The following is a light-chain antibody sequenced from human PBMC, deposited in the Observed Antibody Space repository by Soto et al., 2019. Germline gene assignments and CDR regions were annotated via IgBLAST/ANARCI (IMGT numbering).Light chain of an antibody. J-gene: IGLJ3*02. CDR1: SSDVGDYYY. CDR2: EVN. V-gene: IGLV2-8*01. CDR3: SSYSGSNNFGV. Sequence: QSVLTQPPSASGSPGQSVTISCTGTSSDVGDYYYVSWYQQHPGKAPKLIISEVNKRPSGVPDRFSGSKSGNTASLTVSGRQAEDEADYYCSSYSGSNNFGVFGGGTKLTVL.